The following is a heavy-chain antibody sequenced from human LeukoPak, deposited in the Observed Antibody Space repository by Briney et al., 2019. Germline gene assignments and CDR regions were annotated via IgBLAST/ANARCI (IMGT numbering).Heavy chain of an antibody. Sequence: GSLRLSCAVSGITLSNYGMSWVRQAPGKGLEWVAGISGSAGGTYYADSVKGRFTVSRDNAKNTLYLQLNNLRAEDTAVYFCAKRGVVIRVILVGFHKEAYYFYSWGQGALVTVSS. V-gene: IGHV3-23*01. CDR2: ISGSAGGT. CDR3: AKRGVVIRVILVGFHKEAYYFYS. D-gene: IGHD3-22*01. J-gene: IGHJ4*02. CDR1: GITLSNYG.